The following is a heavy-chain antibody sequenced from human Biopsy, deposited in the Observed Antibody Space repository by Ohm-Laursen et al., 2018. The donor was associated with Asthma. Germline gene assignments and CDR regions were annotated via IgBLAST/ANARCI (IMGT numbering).Heavy chain of an antibody. Sequence: TLSLTYSVSGYSISSGGYYWTWVRQRPGKGLEWIGNIYHRGNTKYNPSLKSRLSFSVDTSKNQFSLKLSSVTAADTAIYFCARNYYDFWNRSVYTYFGMDVWGRGTTVVVSS. CDR1: GYSISSGGYY. V-gene: IGHV4-31*03. CDR2: IYHRGNT. D-gene: IGHD3-3*01. J-gene: IGHJ6*02. CDR3: ARNYYDFWNRSVYTYFGMDV.